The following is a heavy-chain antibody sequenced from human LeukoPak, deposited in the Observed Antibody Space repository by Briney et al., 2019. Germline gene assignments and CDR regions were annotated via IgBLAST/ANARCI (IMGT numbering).Heavy chain of an antibody. D-gene: IGHD3-16*01. V-gene: IGHV4-38-2*02. J-gene: IGHJ4*02. CDR2: IYHSGST. CDR1: GYSIRSGHY. Sequence: SETLSLTCSVSGYSIRSGHYWGWTRQPPGKGLEWIGSIYHSGSTYYNPSLKSRVTISVDTSKNQFSLKLSSVTAADTAVYYCARDIRIYDYIWGSTDSWGQGTLVTVSS. CDR3: ARDIRIYDYIWGSTDS.